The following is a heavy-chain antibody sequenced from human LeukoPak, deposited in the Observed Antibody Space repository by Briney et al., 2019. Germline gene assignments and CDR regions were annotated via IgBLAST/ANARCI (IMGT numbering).Heavy chain of an antibody. CDR1: GYTFTCYY. Sequence: ASVKVSCKASGYTFTCYYMHWVRQAPGQGLEWMGWINPNSGGTNYAQKFQGRVTMTRDTSISTAYMELSRLRPDDTAVYYCARVSVAATPFDYWGQGTLVTVSS. CDR3: ARVSVAATPFDY. CDR2: INPNSGGT. J-gene: IGHJ4*02. D-gene: IGHD2-15*01. V-gene: IGHV1-2*02.